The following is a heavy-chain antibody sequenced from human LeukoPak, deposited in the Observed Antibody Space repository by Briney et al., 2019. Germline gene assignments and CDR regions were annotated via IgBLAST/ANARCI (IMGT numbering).Heavy chain of an antibody. V-gene: IGHV4-39*07. J-gene: IGHJ5*02. D-gene: IGHD3-3*01. CDR3: ARRRPFWSGTTWFDP. CDR1: GGSISSSSYY. Sequence: SETLSLTCTVSGGSISSSSYYWGWIRQPPGKGLEWIGSIYYSGSTYYNPSLKSRVTISVDTSKNQFSLKLSSVIAADTAVYYCARRRPFWSGTTWFDPWGQGTLVTVSS. CDR2: IYYSGST.